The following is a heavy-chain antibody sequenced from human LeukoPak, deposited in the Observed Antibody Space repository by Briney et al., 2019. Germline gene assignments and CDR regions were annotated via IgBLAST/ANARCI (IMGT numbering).Heavy chain of an antibody. Sequence: GGSLRLSCAASGFTFSSYAMSWVRQAPGKGLEWVSAISGSGGSTYYADSVKGRFTISRGNSKNTLYLQMNSLRAEDTAVYYCAKDIFGQIDAFDIWGQGTMVTVSS. V-gene: IGHV3-23*01. CDR3: AKDIFGQIDAFDI. CDR2: ISGSGGST. CDR1: GFTFSSYA. J-gene: IGHJ3*02. D-gene: IGHD3-3*01.